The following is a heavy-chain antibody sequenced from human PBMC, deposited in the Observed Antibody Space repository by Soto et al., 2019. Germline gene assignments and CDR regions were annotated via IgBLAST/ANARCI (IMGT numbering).Heavy chain of an antibody. D-gene: IGHD5-18*01. CDR3: SRGILV. CDR1: GGCINSGGYC. CDR2: ISYGGST. V-gene: IGHV4-31*01. Sequence: QVQLQESGPGLVKPSQTLSLTCTVSGGCINSGGYCWSWIRQHPGKGLDWIGCISYGGSTSYNPSLKSLLTISVDTSKNQFSLKLTSLTAADTAVYYCSRGILVWGQGALITVSS. J-gene: IGHJ4*02.